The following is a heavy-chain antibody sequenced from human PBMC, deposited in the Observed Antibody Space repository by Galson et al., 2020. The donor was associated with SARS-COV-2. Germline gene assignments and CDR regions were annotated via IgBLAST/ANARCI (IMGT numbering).Heavy chain of an antibody. V-gene: IGHV3-30*04. CDR3: ARDVSGGASDI. CDR2: ISHDGRIE. Sequence: GGSLRLSCAASGFTFTNYAIHWVRQAPGKGLEWVAVISHDGRIEVYAVSVKGRFTISRDNSENMLFLQMDSLRADDTAVYYCARDVSGGASDIWGQGTMVTVSA. J-gene: IGHJ3*02. D-gene: IGHD1-26*01. CDR1: GFTFTNYA.